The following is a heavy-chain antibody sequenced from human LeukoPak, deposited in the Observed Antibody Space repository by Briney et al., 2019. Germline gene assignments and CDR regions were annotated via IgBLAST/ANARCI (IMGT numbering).Heavy chain of an antibody. CDR3: ARQVHSYYYYYMDV. Sequence: PSETLSLTCTVSGGSISSGSYYWSWIRQPAGKGLEWIGRIYTSGSTNYNPSLKSRVTISVDTSKNQFSLKLSSVTAADTAVYYCARQVHSYYYYYMDVWGKGTTVTISS. CDR1: GGSISSGSYY. J-gene: IGHJ6*03. V-gene: IGHV4-61*02. CDR2: IYTSGST.